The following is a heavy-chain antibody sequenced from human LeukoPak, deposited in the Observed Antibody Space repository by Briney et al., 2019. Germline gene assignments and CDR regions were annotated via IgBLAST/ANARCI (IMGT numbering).Heavy chain of an antibody. CDR2: ITGNGATT. Sequence: GGSLRLSCAASGFTFSSSAMSWFRQTPGKRLEWVSSITGNGATTYYSDSVKGRFTISRDNSKNTLSLQMNSLRAEDTAVYFCAKERRRVDTAMVRYYYFENWGQGTLVTVSS. J-gene: IGHJ4*02. D-gene: IGHD5-18*01. V-gene: IGHV3-23*01. CDR3: AKERRRVDTAMVRYYYFEN. CDR1: GFTFSSSA.